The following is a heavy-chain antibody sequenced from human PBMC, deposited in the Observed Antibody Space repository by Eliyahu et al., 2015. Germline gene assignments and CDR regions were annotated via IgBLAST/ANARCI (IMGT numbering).Heavy chain of an antibody. Sequence: QVQLVQSGAEVKEPGASVQVSCKVSGYSLSELSMNWVRKAPGKGLEWMGGFDPEDEETXYAXKFQGRVTMTEDTSTDTAXMELRSLRPEDTAVYYCVTDSPLPGAFMDVWGQGTTVTVSS. CDR3: VTDSPLPGAFMDV. CDR1: GYSLSELS. CDR2: FDPEDEET. J-gene: IGHJ6*02. V-gene: IGHV1-24*01. D-gene: IGHD2-2*01.